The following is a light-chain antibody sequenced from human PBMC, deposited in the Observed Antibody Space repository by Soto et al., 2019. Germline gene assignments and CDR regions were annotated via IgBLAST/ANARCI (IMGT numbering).Light chain of an antibody. V-gene: IGKV1-5*03. CDR2: KAS. Sequence: DIQMTQSPSTLSASVGDRVTITCRASQSISYCLAWYQQKPGKAPNLLIYKASSLESGVPSRFSGSGSGTVFTLIISRLQFDYFANYYCQQYNNYWTFGQGTKVEIK. J-gene: IGKJ1*01. CDR3: QQYNNYWT. CDR1: QSISYC.